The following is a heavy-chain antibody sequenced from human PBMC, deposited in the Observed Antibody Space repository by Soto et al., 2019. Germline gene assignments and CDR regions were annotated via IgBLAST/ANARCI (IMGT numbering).Heavy chain of an antibody. CDR2: IISIFGTA. CDR1: GGTFSSYA. Sequence: QVQLVQSGAEVKKPGSSVKVSGKASGGTFSSYAISWVRQAPGQGLEWMGGIISIFGTANYAQKFQGRVTITADKSTSTAYMELSSLRSEDTAVYYCASPTREWLPPARDYYYGMDVWGQGTTVTVSS. J-gene: IGHJ6*02. D-gene: IGHD3-3*01. V-gene: IGHV1-69*06. CDR3: ASPTREWLPPARDYYYGMDV.